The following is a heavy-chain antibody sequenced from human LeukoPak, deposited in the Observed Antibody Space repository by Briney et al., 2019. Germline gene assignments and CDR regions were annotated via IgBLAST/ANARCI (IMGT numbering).Heavy chain of an antibody. V-gene: IGHV3-30*18. CDR3: AKERDSSGWYYFDY. D-gene: IGHD6-19*01. Sequence: GGSLRLSCAASGFTFSSYGMHWVRQAPGKGLEWVAVISYDGSNKYYADSVKGRFTISRDNSKNTLYLQMNSLGAEDTAVYYCAKERDSSGWYYFDYWGQGTLVTVSS. J-gene: IGHJ4*02. CDR2: ISYDGSNK. CDR1: GFTFSSYG.